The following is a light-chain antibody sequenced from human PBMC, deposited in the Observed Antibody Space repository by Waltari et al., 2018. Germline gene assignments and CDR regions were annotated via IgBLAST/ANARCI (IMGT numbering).Light chain of an antibody. CDR2: GAS. V-gene: IGKV3-15*01. CDR1: QGISSN. J-gene: IGKJ4*01. CDR3: HQYNNWPLT. Sequence: EIVMTQSPATLSVSQGERVTLSCRASQGISSNLAWYQQKPGQPPKLLIYGASTGATGVPDRFSGSGSGTEFTLTISSLQSEDFAVYYCHQYNNWPLTFGGGTKVEVK.